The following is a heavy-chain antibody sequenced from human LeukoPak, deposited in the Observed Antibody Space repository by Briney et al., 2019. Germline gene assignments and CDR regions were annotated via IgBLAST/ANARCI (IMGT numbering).Heavy chain of an antibody. D-gene: IGHD4-17*01. CDR1: GFTFSSYS. CDR3: ARVYDYGAKRGAFDI. CDR2: ISSSSSSYI. V-gene: IGHV3-21*01. Sequence: GGSLRLSCAASGFTFSSYSMNWVRQAPGKGLEWVSSISSSSSSYIYYADSVKGRFTISRDNAKNSLYLQMNSLRAEDTAVYYCARVYDYGAKRGAFDIWGQGTMVTVSS. J-gene: IGHJ3*02.